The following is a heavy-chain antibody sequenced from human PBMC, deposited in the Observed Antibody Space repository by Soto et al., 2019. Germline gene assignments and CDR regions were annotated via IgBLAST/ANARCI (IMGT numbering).Heavy chain of an antibody. CDR3: AKVRQWLPDY. CDR2: ISGSGGST. J-gene: IGHJ4*02. D-gene: IGHD6-19*01. CDR1: GFTFSSYA. Sequence: GESLKISCAASGFTFSSYAMSWVRQAPGKGLEWVSAISGSGGSTYYADSVKGRFTISRDNSKNTLYLQMNSLRAEDTAVYYCAKVRQWLPDYWGQGTLVTVSS. V-gene: IGHV3-23*01.